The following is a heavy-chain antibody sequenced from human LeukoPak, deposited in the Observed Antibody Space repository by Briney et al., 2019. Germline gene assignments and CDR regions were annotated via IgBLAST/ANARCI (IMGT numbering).Heavy chain of an antibody. J-gene: IGHJ4*02. CDR3: ARWTTLTTKALDY. CDR1: GFTFRSYT. V-gene: IGHV3-21*01. CDR2: IGISSNKI. Sequence: GGSLRLSCAASGFTFRSYTMNWVRQAPGKGLEWVSSIGISSNKIYYANSVRGRFTISRDNAKNSLFLQMSSLRAEDTAVYYCARWTTLTTKALDYWGQGTLVTVS. D-gene: IGHD4-17*01.